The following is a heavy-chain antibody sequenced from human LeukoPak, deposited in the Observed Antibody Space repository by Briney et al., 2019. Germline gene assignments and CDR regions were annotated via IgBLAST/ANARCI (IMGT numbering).Heavy chain of an antibody. Sequence: GGSLRLSCAASGFTFSSYGMHWVRQAPGKALEWVAFIRYDGSNKYYADSVKGRFTISRDNSKNTLYLQMNSLRADDTAVYYCAKDYGYCSGGSCYRESYFDYWGQGTLVTVSS. J-gene: IGHJ4*02. CDR1: GFTFSSYG. V-gene: IGHV3-30*02. D-gene: IGHD2-15*01. CDR2: IRYDGSNK. CDR3: AKDYGYCSGGSCYRESYFDY.